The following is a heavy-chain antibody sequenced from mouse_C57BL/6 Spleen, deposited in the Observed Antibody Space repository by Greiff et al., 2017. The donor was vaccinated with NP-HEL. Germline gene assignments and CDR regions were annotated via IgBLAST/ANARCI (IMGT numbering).Heavy chain of an antibody. V-gene: IGHV1-39*01. CDR2: INPNYGTT. Sequence: EVQLQQSGPELVKPGASVKLSCKASGYSFTDYNMNWVKQSNGKSLEWIGVINPNYGTTSYNQKFKGKATLTVDQSSSTAYMQLNSLTSEDSAVYYCARFEGYSNYWYFDVWGTGTTVTVSS. D-gene: IGHD2-5*01. J-gene: IGHJ1*03. CDR3: ARFEGYSNYWYFDV. CDR1: GYSFTDYN.